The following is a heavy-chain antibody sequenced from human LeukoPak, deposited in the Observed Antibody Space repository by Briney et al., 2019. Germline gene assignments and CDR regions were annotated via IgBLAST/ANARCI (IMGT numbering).Heavy chain of an antibody. CDR1: GYSISSGYY. V-gene: IGHV4-38-2*02. Sequence: SETLSLTCTVSGYSISSGYYWGWIRQPPGKGLEWIGSVYYTGASYYNPSLKSRVTISIDTSKKHFSLKLTSVTAADTAVYYCARGAPPQNWGQGTLVTVSS. CDR2: VYYTGAS. J-gene: IGHJ4*02. CDR3: ARGAPPQN.